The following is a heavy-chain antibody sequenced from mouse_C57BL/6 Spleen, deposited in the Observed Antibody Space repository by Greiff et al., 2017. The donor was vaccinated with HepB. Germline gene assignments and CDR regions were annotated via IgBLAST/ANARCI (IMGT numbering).Heavy chain of an antibody. CDR1: GYTFTSYG. J-gene: IGHJ1*03. D-gene: IGHD4-1*02. Sequence: VHVKQSGAELVRPGSSVKMSCKTSGYTFTSYGINWVKQRPGQGLEWIGYIYTGNGYTEYNEKFKGKATLTSDTSSSTAYMQLSSLTSEDSAVYSCATTGTDWYFDVWGTGTTVTVSS. V-gene: IGHV1-58*01. CDR3: ATTGTDWYFDV. CDR2: IYTGNGYT.